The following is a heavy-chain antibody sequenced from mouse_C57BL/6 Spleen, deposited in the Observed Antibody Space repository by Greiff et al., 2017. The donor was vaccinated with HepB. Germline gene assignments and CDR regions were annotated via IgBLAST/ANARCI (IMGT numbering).Heavy chain of an antibody. D-gene: IGHD1-1*01. V-gene: IGHV5-4*01. CDR3: ARGYYGSINYFDY. CDR2: ISDGGSYT. J-gene: IGHJ2*01. CDR1: GFTFSSYA. Sequence: EVQVVESGGGLVKPGGSLKLSCAASGFTFSSYAMSWVRQTPEKRLEWVATISDGGSYTYYPDNVKGRFTISRDNAKNNLYLQMSHLKSEDTAMYYCARGYYGSINYFDYWGQGSTLTVAS.